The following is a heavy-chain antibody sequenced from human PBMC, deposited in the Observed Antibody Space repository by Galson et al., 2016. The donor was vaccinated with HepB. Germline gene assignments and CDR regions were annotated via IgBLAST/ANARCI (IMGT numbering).Heavy chain of an antibody. CDR3: ARAYFDYYGSGSPPRGY. Sequence: ETLSLTCAVYGGSLSGYYWSWIRQPPGKGLEWIGEIDQSGSTNYNPSLKSRVTLSVGTSKNRFSLNLRSVTAADTAVYYCARAYFDYYGSGSPPRGYWGQGTLVTVSS. D-gene: IGHD3-10*01. CDR2: IDQSGST. J-gene: IGHJ4*02. CDR1: GGSLSGYY. V-gene: IGHV4-34*01.